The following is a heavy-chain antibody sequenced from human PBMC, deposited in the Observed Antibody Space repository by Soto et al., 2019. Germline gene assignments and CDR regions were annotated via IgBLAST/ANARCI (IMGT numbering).Heavy chain of an antibody. CDR1: GGTFSSYA. Sequence: QVQLVQSGAEVKKPGSSVKVSCKASGGTFSSYAISWVRQAPGQGLDWMGGIIPIFGTANYAQKFQGRVTITADESTSTAYMELSILRSEDTAVYYFASRGAYGSGIYSFDYWGQGTLVTVSS. D-gene: IGHD3-10*01. V-gene: IGHV1-69*01. J-gene: IGHJ4*02. CDR2: IIPIFGTA. CDR3: ASRGAYGSGIYSFDY.